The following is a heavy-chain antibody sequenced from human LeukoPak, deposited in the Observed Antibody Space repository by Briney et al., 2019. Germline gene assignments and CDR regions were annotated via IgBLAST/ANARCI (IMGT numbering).Heavy chain of an antibody. D-gene: IGHD2-2*01. CDR1: GGSFSGYY. Sequence: SETLSLTCAVYGGSFSGYYWSWIRQPPGKGLEWIGEINHSGSTNYNPSLKSRVTISVDTSKNQFSLKLSSVTAADTAVYYCARRVVVVPAAMSGGAFFDYWGQGTLVTVSS. CDR3: ARRVVVVPAAMSGGAFFDY. CDR2: INHSGST. V-gene: IGHV4-34*01. J-gene: IGHJ4*02.